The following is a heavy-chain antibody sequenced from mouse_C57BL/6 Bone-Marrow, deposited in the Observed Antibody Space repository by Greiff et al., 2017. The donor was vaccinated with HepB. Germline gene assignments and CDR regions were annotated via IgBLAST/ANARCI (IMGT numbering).Heavy chain of an antibody. CDR1: GYTFTSYW. CDR3: ARHGSSYWYFDV. D-gene: IGHD1-1*01. CDR2: IYPSDSET. J-gene: IGHJ1*03. V-gene: IGHV1-61*01. Sequence: VQLQQPGAELVRPGSSVKLSCKASGYTFTSYWMDWVKQRPGQGLEWIGNIYPSDSETHYNQKFKDKATLTVDKSSSTAYMQLSSLTSEDSAVYYCARHGSSYWYFDVWGTGTTVTVSS.